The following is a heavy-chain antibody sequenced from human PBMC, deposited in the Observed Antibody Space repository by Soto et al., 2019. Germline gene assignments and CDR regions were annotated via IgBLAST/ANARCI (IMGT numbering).Heavy chain of an antibody. D-gene: IGHD2-2*01. V-gene: IGHV1-18*01. Sequence: QVQLVQSGAEVKKPGASVKVSCKASGYTFTSYGISWVRQAPGQGLEWMGWISAYNGNTNYAQKLQGRVTMTTDTSTSTAYMELRSLRSDDTAVYYCASDRTPYQLLANWFDPWGQGTLVTVSS. CDR1: GYTFTSYG. CDR3: ASDRTPYQLLANWFDP. J-gene: IGHJ5*02. CDR2: ISAYNGNT.